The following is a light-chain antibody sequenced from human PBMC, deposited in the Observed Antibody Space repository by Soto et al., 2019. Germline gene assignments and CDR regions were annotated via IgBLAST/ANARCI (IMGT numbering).Light chain of an antibody. Sequence: EIVMTQSPANLSVSPGERATLSCRASQSVSSNFAWYQQKPGQGPRLLIYGASTRATGIPARFSGSGSGTEFTLTINSLQSEDFAVYSCQQYNKWPPLTFGRGTKLEIK. J-gene: IGKJ2*01. CDR2: GAS. CDR3: QQYNKWPPLT. CDR1: QSVSSN. V-gene: IGKV3-15*01.